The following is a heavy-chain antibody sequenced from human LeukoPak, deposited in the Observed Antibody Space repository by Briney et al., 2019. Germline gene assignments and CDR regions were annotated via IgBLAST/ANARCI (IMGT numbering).Heavy chain of an antibody. J-gene: IGHJ3*02. D-gene: IGHD2-15*01. CDR1: GFTFSSYG. V-gene: IGHV3-30*02. Sequence: GGSLRLSCAASGFTFSSYGMHWVRQAPGKGLEWVAFIRYDGSNKYYADSVKGRFTISRDNAKNTLYLQMNSLRAEDTAVYYCARDVTYCSGGSCYLSLDAFDIWGQGTMVTVSS. CDR3: ARDVTYCSGGSCYLSLDAFDI. CDR2: IRYDGSNK.